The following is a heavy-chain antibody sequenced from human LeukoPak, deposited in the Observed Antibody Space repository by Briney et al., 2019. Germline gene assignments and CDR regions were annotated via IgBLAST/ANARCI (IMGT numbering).Heavy chain of an antibody. CDR1: GYTFTGYY. CDR2: INPNSGGT. J-gene: IGHJ4*02. Sequence: ASVKVSCKASGYTFTGYYMHWVRQAPGQGLEWTGRINPNSGGTNYAQKFQGRVTMTRDTSISTAYMELSRLRSDDTAVYYCAESLNYYDSSGYGFWGQGTLVTVSS. V-gene: IGHV1-2*06. D-gene: IGHD3-22*01. CDR3: AESLNYYDSSGYGF.